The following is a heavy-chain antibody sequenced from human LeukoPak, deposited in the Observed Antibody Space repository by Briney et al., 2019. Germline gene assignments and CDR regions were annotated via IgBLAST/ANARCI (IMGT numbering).Heavy chain of an antibody. CDR3: AKGRGILSPDY. CDR2: ISSSGDTT. CDR1: GFTFGDYA. D-gene: IGHD2-15*01. V-gene: IGHV3-23*01. J-gene: IGHJ4*02. Sequence: GGSLGLSCAASGFTFGDYAMTWVRQAPGKGLEWVSAISSSGDTTYYADSVKGRFTISRDNSRNTLYLQMNFLRAEDTAVYYCAKGRGILSPDYWGQGTLVTVSS.